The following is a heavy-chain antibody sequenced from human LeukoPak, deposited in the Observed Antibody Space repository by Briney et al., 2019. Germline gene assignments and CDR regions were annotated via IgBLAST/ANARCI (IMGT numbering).Heavy chain of an antibody. CDR3: ARGRFNLDS. D-gene: IGHD3-10*01. CDR1: GGAISGYY. V-gene: IGHV4-59*01. J-gene: IGHJ4*03. CDR2: IYYSGST. Sequence: SETLSLSCTVSGGAISGYYWSWIRQPPGKGLEWIGYIYYSGSTNYNPSLKSRVTISVDTPKNQFSLKLSSVTAADTAVYYCARGRFNLDSWGHGTLVTVSS.